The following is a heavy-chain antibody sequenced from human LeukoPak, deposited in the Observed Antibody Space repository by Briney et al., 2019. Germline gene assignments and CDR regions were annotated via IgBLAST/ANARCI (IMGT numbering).Heavy chain of an antibody. D-gene: IGHD3-22*01. CDR1: GFTFSSYG. CDR3: ARVDYYDSSGFD. J-gene: IGHJ4*02. V-gene: IGHV3-48*03. Sequence: GGSLRLSCAASGFTFSSYGMNWVRQAPGKGLEWVSYISSSGSTIYYADSEKGRFTISRDNAKNSLYLQMNSLRAEDTAVYYCARVDYYDSSGFDWGQGTLVTVSS. CDR2: ISSSGSTI.